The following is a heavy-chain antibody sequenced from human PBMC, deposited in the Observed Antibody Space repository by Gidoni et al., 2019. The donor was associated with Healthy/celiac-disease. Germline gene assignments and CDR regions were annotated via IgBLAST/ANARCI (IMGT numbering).Heavy chain of an antibody. CDR3: ASEGYSGYDLSGMGGLNWFDP. V-gene: IGHV1-69*02. CDR2: IIPILGIA. CDR1: GGTFSSYT. J-gene: IGHJ5*02. Sequence: QVQLVQSGAEVKKPGSSVKVSCKASGGTFSSYTISWVRQAPGQGLEWMGRIIPILGIANYAQKFQGRVTITADKSTSTAYMELSSLRSEDTAVDYCASEGYSGYDLSGMGGLNWFDPWGQGTLVTVSS. D-gene: IGHD5-12*01.